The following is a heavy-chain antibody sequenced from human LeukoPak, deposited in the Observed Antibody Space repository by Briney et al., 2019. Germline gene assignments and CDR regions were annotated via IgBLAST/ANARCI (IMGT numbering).Heavy chain of an antibody. D-gene: IGHD6-19*01. Sequence: SETLSLTCTVSGGSISSYYWSWIRQPAGKGLEWIGRIYTSGSTNYNPSLKSRVTMSVDTSKNQFSLKLSSVTAADTAVYYCARAFPNSSGWYPRKRAFDIWGQGTMVTVSS. CDR2: IYTSGST. CDR3: ARAFPNSSGWYPRKRAFDI. CDR1: GGSISSYY. V-gene: IGHV4-4*07. J-gene: IGHJ3*02.